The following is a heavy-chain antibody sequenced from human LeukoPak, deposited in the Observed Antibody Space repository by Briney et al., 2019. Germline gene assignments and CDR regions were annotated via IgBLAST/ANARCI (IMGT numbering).Heavy chain of an antibody. Sequence: SETLSLTCTVSGGSISSYYWNWIRQPAGKGLEWIGRIYTSGSTNYNPSLKSRVTVSVDTSKNQFSLKLSSVTAADTAVYYCAREGLNMVRGVIPKEAWGWFDPWGQGTLVTVSS. CDR2: IYTSGST. CDR3: AREGLNMVRGVIPKEAWGWFDP. D-gene: IGHD3-10*01. V-gene: IGHV4-4*07. CDR1: GGSISSYY. J-gene: IGHJ5*02.